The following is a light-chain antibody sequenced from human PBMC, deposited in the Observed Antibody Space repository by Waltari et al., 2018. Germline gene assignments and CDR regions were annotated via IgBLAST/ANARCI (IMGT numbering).Light chain of an antibody. Sequence: QSALTQPPPASGSPGQSVTISCTGTSSDSGDYVSWYQQHPGKAPKLMISEFTKRPSGVPDRFSGSKSGNTASLTVSGLQAEDEADYYCSSYAGSNNLVFGGGTKLTVL. CDR2: EFT. CDR3: SSYAGSNNLV. J-gene: IGLJ2*01. CDR1: SSDSGDY. V-gene: IGLV2-8*01.